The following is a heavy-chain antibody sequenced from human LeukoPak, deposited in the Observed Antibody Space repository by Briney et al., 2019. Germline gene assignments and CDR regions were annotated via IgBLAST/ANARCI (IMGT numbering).Heavy chain of an antibody. CDR2: VYYTGRT. Sequence: PSETLSLTCTVSGGSISSSSYYWSWIRQPPGKGLEWIAYVYYTGRTLYNPSLESRVTISVDTSKTQFSLTVTSVTAADTAVYYCARHMSVSYDAFDLWGRGTTVTVSS. D-gene: IGHD3-10*01. J-gene: IGHJ3*01. V-gene: IGHV4-61*05. CDR1: GGSISSSSYY. CDR3: ARHMSVSYDAFDL.